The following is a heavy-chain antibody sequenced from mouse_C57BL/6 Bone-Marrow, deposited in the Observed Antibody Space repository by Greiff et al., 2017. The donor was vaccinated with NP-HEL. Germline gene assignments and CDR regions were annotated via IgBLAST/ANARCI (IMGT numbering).Heavy chain of an antibody. J-gene: IGHJ3*01. Sequence: QVQLQQPGAELVKPGASVKVSCKASGYTFTSYWMHWVKQRPGQGLEWIGRIHPSDSDTNYNQKVKGKATLTVDKSSSTAYMQLSSLTSEDPAVYYCAMWGGWLLTFAYWGQGTLVTVSA. CDR2: IHPSDSDT. CDR1: GYTFTSYW. CDR3: AMWGGWLLTFAY. V-gene: IGHV1-74*01. D-gene: IGHD2-3*01.